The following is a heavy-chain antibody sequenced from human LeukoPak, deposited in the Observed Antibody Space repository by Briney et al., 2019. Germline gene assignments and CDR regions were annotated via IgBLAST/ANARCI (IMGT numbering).Heavy chain of an antibody. D-gene: IGHD6-19*01. J-gene: IGHJ4*02. V-gene: IGHV3-7*01. Sequence: GGSLRLSCAASGFTFSSYWMSWVRQAPGKGLEWVANIKQDGSEKYYADSVKGRFTISRDNAKNSLYLQMNSLRAEDTAVYYCARRGPPYSSGWSHTVYFDYWGQGTLVTVSS. CDR1: GFTFSSYW. CDR2: IKQDGSEK. CDR3: ARRGPPYSSGWSHTVYFDY.